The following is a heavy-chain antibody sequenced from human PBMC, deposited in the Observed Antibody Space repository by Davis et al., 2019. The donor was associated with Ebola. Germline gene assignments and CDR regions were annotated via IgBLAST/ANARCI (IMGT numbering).Heavy chain of an antibody. Sequence: PGGSLRLSCAASGFTFSSYGMHWVRQAPGKGLEWVAVISYDGSNKYYADSVKGRFTISRDNSKNTLYLQMNSLRAEDTAVYYCASLGPLVEMATSDYWGQGTLVTVSS. D-gene: IGHD5-24*01. J-gene: IGHJ4*02. V-gene: IGHV3-30*03. CDR3: ASLGPLVEMATSDY. CDR1: GFTFSSYG. CDR2: ISYDGSNK.